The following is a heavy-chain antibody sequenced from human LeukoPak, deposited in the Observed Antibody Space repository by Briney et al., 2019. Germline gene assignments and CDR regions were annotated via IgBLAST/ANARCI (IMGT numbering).Heavy chain of an antibody. Sequence: SETLSLTCTVSGGSISSYYWSWIRQPPGKGLKWIGYIYYSGSTNYNPSLKSRVTISVDTSKNQFSLKLSSVTAADTAVYYCASQSYGSGSYAFGYLGYWGQGTLVTVSS. CDR1: GGSISSYY. CDR2: IYYSGST. CDR3: ASQSYGSGSYAFGYLGY. V-gene: IGHV4-59*01. D-gene: IGHD3-10*01. J-gene: IGHJ4*02.